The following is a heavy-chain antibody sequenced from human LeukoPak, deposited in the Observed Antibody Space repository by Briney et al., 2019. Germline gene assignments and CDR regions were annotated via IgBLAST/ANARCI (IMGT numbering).Heavy chain of an antibody. J-gene: IGHJ4*02. CDR3: ARVLDARKFDY. CDR1: GYTFTSYH. V-gene: IGHV1-46*01. Sequence: ASVKVSCKASGYTFTSYHLHWVRQAPGQGLEWMGIIYPGGGSTSYAQKFQGRVTMTRDMSTSTVYMELSSLRSEDTAVYYCARVLDARKFDYWGQGTLVTVSS. D-gene: IGHD1-1*01. CDR2: IYPGGGST.